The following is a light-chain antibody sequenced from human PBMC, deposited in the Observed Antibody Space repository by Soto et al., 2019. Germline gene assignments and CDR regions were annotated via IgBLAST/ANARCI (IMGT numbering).Light chain of an antibody. V-gene: IGKV1-5*01. CDR3: QHYNSYSGT. CDR1: ESISKY. Sequence: DIQITQSPSTLSASVGDRVIITCRASESISKYLAWYQQKPGKAPKLLIYLASTLDRGVPSRFSGSGSGTEFTLTLSSLQPDDFATYFCQHYNSYSGTFGQGTKVEVK. J-gene: IGKJ1*01. CDR2: LAS.